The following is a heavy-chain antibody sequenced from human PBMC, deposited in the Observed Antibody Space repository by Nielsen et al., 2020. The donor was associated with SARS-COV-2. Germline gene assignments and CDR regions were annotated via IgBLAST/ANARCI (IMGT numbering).Heavy chain of an antibody. D-gene: IGHD4-23*01. CDR2: TDRDDDK. CDR1: AFSLSTSGMC. CDR3: ARTYYGGNSAFFDY. Sequence: TLLKPTQTLTLTCLFSAFSLSTSGMCASWIRPPPGKALEWPACTDRDDDKYYSTSLKTRLNISKDTPKNQVVLTMTNMDPVDTAAYYCARTYYGGNSAFFDYWGQGTLVTVFS. V-gene: IGHV2-70*11. J-gene: IGHJ4*02.